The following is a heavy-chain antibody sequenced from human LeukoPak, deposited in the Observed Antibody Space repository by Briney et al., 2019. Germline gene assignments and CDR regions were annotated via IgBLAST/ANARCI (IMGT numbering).Heavy chain of an antibody. D-gene: IGHD3-10*01. CDR2: ISYDGSNK. Sequence: GGSLRLSCVAPGFTFSRYAMHWVRLAPGKGLEWVAVISYDGSNKYYADSVKGRFTISRDNSKNTLYLQMNSLRAEDTALYYCARDGNFYYGPGSYCDYWGKGTLVTVSS. V-gene: IGHV3-30-3*01. CDR1: GFTFSRYA. J-gene: IGHJ4*02. CDR3: ARDGNFYYGPGSYCDY.